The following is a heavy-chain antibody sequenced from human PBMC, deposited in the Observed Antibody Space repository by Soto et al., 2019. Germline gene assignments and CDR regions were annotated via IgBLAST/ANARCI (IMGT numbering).Heavy chain of an antibody. CDR1: GGSVSSNSYS. V-gene: IGHV4-39*01. J-gene: IGHJ4*02. Sequence: PSETLSLTCTVSGGSVSSNSYSWGWIRQSPGKGLEWIATIYSTDKTYYNPSLLSRVTISVDTSKNQFSLKLSSVTAADTAVYYCARQVVDGAVAGSGSFDYWGQGTLVTVSS. D-gene: IGHD3-10*01. CDR3: ARQVVDGAVAGSGSFDY. CDR2: IYSTDKT.